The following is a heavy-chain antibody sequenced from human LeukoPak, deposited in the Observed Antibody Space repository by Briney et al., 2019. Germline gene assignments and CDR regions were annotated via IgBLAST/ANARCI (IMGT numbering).Heavy chain of an antibody. CDR3: AKKRGYYDSSGYYYDY. D-gene: IGHD3-22*01. Sequence: PGGSLRLSCAASGFTFSSYAMSWVRQAPGKGLEWVSAISGSGGSTYYADSVKGRFTISRDNSKNTLYLQMNSLRAEDTAVYYCAKKRGYYDSSGYYYDYWGQGTLVTVSS. V-gene: IGHV3-23*01. CDR1: GFTFSSYA. J-gene: IGHJ4*02. CDR2: ISGSGGST.